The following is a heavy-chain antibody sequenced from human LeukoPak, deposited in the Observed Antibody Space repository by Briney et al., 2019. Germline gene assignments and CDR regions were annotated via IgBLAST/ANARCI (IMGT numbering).Heavy chain of an antibody. V-gene: IGHV4-31*03. CDR1: GASISSGCSY. J-gene: IGHJ4*02. CDR3: AGTTGIAAAGTPYY. D-gene: IGHD6-13*01. Sequence: SQTLSLTCTVSGASISSGCSYWSWIRQHPGKGLEWIGYIYYSGSTYYNPSLKSRVTISVDTSKNQFSLKLSSVTAADTAVYYCAGTTGIAAAGTPYYWGQGTLVTVSS. CDR2: IYYSGST.